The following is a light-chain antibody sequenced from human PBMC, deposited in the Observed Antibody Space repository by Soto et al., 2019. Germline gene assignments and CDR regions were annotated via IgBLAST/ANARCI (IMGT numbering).Light chain of an antibody. CDR3: SSYTSSRTLV. Sequence: QSVLTEPASVSVSPGQSITSSCTGTSSDVGAYNYVSWYQQHPGKAPKLMIYEVSNRPSGVSHRFSGSKSDNTASLTISGLQTDDEADYYCSSYTSSRTLVFGTGTKVTVL. V-gene: IGLV2-14*01. CDR2: EVS. J-gene: IGLJ1*01. CDR1: SSDVGAYNY.